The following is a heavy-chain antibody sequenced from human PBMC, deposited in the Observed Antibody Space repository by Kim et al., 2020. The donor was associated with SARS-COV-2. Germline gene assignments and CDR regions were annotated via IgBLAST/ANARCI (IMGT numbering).Heavy chain of an antibody. CDR3: ARELQWLGIFVGMYV. V-gene: IGHV3-48*02. Sequence: GGSLRLSCAASGFTFSSYSMNWVRQAPGKGLEWVSYISSSSSTIYYADSVKGRFTIPRDNAKNSLYLQRNSLRDEDTAVYYCARELQWLGIFVGMYVWGQGTTVTVSS. D-gene: IGHD6-19*01. CDR2: ISSSSSTI. J-gene: IGHJ6*02. CDR1: GFTFSSYS.